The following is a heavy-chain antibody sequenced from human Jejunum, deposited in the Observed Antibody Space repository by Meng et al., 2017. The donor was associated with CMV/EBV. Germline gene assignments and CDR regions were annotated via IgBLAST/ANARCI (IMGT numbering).Heavy chain of an antibody. CDR2: ISYNSNII. D-gene: IGHD5-18*01. V-gene: IGHV3-30*01. J-gene: IGHJ4*02. CDR3: TRAPPSESYDSVGYFDS. CDR1: FCFSSYA. Sequence: FCFSSYATHSVRQDPCKCLEWVSVISYNSNIIFYGRSMEGRFTVSRDNSRSTLYLQMNDLRADDTAVYYCTRAPPSESYDSVGYFDSWGQGTLVTVSS.